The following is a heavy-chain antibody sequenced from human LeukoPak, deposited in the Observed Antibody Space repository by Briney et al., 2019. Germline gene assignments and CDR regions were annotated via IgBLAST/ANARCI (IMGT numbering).Heavy chain of an antibody. CDR3: XXXXXDFWSLFNWFDP. J-gene: IGHJ5*02. CDR1: GGSISSYY. CDR2: IYYSGST. D-gene: IGHD3-3*01. Sequence: PSETLSLTCTVSGGSISSYYWSWIRQPPGKGLEWIGYIYYSGSTNYNPSLKSRVTISVDTSKNEFSLKLSSVTAAYTAVYDCXXXXXDFWSLFNWFDPWGQGTLVTVSS. V-gene: IGHV4-59*01.